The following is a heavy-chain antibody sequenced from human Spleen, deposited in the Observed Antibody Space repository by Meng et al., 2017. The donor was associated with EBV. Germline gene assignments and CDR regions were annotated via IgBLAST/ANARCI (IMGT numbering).Heavy chain of an antibody. CDR2: INPSGGGT. J-gene: IGHJ4*02. Sequence: QVPLVQSGAEVKKPGASVKVSCKASGYTFTSYYIHWVRQAPGHGLEWMGIINPSGGGTIYAQKFQGRVTMTRDTSTNTVYMELSSLRSDDTAIYYCARRLAATKPLDYWGQGTLVTVSS. V-gene: IGHV1-46*01. D-gene: IGHD6-13*01. CDR3: ARRLAATKPLDY. CDR1: GYTFTSYY.